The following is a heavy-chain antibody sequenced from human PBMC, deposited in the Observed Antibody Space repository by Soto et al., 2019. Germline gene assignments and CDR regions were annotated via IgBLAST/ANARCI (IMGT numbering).Heavy chain of an antibody. CDR1: GGSFSGYY. V-gene: IGHV4-34*01. D-gene: IGHD2-15*01. J-gene: IGHJ4*02. CDR3: ARDYCSGGSCSRHYFDY. CDR2: INHSGST. Sequence: SETLSLTCAVYGGSFSGYYWSWIRQPPGKGLEWIGEINHSGSTNYNPSLKSRVTISVDTSKNQFSLKLSSVTAADTAVYYCARDYCSGGSCSRHYFDYWGQGTLVTVSS.